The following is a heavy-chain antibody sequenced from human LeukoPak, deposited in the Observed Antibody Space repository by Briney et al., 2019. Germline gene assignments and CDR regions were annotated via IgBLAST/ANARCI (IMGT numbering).Heavy chain of an antibody. CDR1: GYSFTTYG. V-gene: IGHV1-18*01. CDR3: ARALYHTFDY. D-gene: IGHD2-2*01. J-gene: IGHJ4*02. Sequence: ASVKVSCKASGYSFTTYGISWVRQAPGQGREWMGWISANNNNTDNVQKLQGRVTMTTDTSTSTAYMELRSLRSDDTAVYYCARALYHTFDYWGQGTLVTVSS. CDR2: ISANNNNT.